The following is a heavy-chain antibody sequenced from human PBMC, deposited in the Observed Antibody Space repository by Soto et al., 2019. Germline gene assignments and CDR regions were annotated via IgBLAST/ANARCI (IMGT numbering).Heavy chain of an antibody. CDR1: GFAFSRVA. J-gene: IGHJ3*02. D-gene: IGHD1-26*01. CDR2: IKSKTDGGTT. CDR3: TTELVYREDI. V-gene: IGHV3-15*01. Sequence: GGSLRLSCAASGFAFSRVALHWLRQAPGKGLEWVGRIKSKTDGGTTDYAAPVKGRFTISRDDSKNTLYLQMNSLKTEDTAVYYCTTELVYREDIWGQGTMVTVSS.